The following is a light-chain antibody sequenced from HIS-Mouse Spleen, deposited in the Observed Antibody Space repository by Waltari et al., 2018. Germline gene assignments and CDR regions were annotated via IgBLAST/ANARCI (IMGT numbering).Light chain of an antibody. CDR2: DVS. V-gene: IGLV2-11*01. Sequence: QSALTQPRSVSGSPGQSVTISCTGTSSDVGGYNYVSWYQQHPGKAPKLMIYDVSKRASWVPDRLSGSKSGNTASLTISGLQAEDEADYYCCSYAGSYTYVFGTGTKVTVL. CDR1: SSDVGGYNY. CDR3: CSYAGSYTYV. J-gene: IGLJ1*01.